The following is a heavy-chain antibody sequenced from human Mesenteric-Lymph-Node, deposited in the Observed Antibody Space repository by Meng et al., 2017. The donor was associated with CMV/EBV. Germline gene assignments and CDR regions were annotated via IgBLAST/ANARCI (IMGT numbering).Heavy chain of an antibody. CDR3: ARYSGSYSYYYYGMDV. D-gene: IGHD1-26*01. J-gene: IGHJ6*02. CDR1: GFTFSDYA. V-gene: IGHV3-48*04. CDR2: ISRSGGTT. Sequence: GESLKISCAASGFTFSDYAMNWVRQAPGKGPEWVSVISRSGGTTYYADSVKGRFTISRDNAKNSLYLQMNSLRAEDTAVYYCARYSGSYSYYYYGMDVWGQGTTVTVSS.